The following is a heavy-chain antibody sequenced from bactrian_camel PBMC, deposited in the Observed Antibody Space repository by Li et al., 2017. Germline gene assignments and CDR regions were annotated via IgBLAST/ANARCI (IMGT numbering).Heavy chain of an antibody. Sequence: HVQLVESGGGSVQAGGSLRLSCKVSGHSRGSNCVGWYRLPPGRAPAEREGIAAIRRDGGETWYAASVKGRFTISQDNTRNTVYLQMNSLKPEDTACTTVRPLGRLSIITVVPVNQDTLTLVTGARGPRSPSP. V-gene: IGHV3S45*01. CDR2: IRRDGGET. CDR1: GHSRGSNC. J-gene: IGHJ6*01. CDR3: RPLGRLSIITVVPVNQDTLTLVT. D-gene: IGHD6*01.